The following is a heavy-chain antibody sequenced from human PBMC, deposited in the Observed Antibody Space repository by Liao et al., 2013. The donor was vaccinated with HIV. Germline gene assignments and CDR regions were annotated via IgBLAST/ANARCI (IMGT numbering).Heavy chain of an antibody. D-gene: IGHD2/OR15-2a*01. Sequence: QVQLQESGPGLVKPSQTLSLTCTVSGGSISSGTYYWSWIRQPAGKGLEWIGRIYTSGSTNYNPSLKSRVTISVDTSKNQFSLKLSSVIAADTAVYYCARENFLGGAFDIWGQGTMVTVSS. CDR1: GGSISSGTYY. J-gene: IGHJ3*02. CDR3: ARENFLGGAFDI. CDR2: IYTSGST. V-gene: IGHV4-61*02.